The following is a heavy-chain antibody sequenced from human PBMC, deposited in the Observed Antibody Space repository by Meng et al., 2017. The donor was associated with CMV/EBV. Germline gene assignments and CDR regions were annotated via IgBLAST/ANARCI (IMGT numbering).Heavy chain of an antibody. J-gene: IGHJ4*02. CDR2: INPNSGGT. Sequence: ASVKVSCKASGYTFTGYYMHWVRQAPGQGLEWMGWINPNSGGTNYAQKFQGRVTMTRDTSISTAYMELSRLRSDDTAVYYCARGNTINSGSYFYYFDYWSQGTLVTVSS. CDR1: GYTFTGYY. D-gene: IGHD1-26*01. V-gene: IGHV1-2*02. CDR3: ARGNTINSGSYFYYFDY.